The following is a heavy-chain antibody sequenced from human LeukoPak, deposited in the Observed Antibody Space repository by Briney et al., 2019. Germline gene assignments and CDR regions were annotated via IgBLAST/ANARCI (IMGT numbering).Heavy chain of an antibody. J-gene: IGHJ1*01. CDR2: IWYDGSNK. Sequence: PGGSLRLSCAASGFTFSSYGMHWVRQAPGKGLEWVAVIWYDGSNKYYADSVKGRFTISRDNSKNTLYLQMNSLRAEDTAVYYCARPVTNWRGGSYYFQHWGQSTLVTVSS. V-gene: IGHV3-33*01. CDR1: GFTFSSYG. D-gene: IGHD1-26*01. CDR3: ARPVTNWRGGSYYFQH.